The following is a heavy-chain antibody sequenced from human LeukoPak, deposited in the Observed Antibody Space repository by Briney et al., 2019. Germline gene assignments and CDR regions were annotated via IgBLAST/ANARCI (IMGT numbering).Heavy chain of an antibody. J-gene: IGHJ3*02. CDR2: ISSSGSTI. Sequence: GGSLRLSCAASGFTFSDYYMSWIRQAPGKGLEWVSYISSSGSTIYYADSVKGRFTISRDNSKNTLYLQMNSLRAEDTAVYYCANDYGDSSDAFDIWGQGTMVTVSS. CDR3: ANDYGDSSDAFDI. D-gene: IGHD4-17*01. V-gene: IGHV3-11*01. CDR1: GFTFSDYY.